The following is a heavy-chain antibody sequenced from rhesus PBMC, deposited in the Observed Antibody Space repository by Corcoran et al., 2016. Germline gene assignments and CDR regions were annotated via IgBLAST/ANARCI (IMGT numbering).Heavy chain of an antibody. V-gene: IGHV3S5*01. CDR3: AKGRLVYSSLDV. CDR2: INSGGGST. CDR1: GFTFSSYG. J-gene: IGHJ5-2*02. D-gene: IGHD3-3*01. Sequence: EVQLVETGGGLVQPGGSLKLSCAASGFTFSSYGMSWVRQAPGKGLEWGSAINSGGGSTYYAGAVKGRFTISRENSKNTLSLQRNSLRAEDTAVYYCAKGRLVYSSLDVWGRGVLVTVSS.